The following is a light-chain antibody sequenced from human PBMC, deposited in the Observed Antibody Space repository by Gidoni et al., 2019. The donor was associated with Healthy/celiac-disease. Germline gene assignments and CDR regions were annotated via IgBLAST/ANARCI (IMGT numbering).Light chain of an antibody. V-gene: IGKV1-5*03. Sequence: DIQMTQSHSTLSASVGDRVTITCRASQSISSWLAWYQQKPGKAPKLLIYKASSLESGVPSRFSGSGSGTEFTLTIISLQPDDFATYYCQQYNSYSPYTFGQGTKLEIK. CDR1: QSISSW. CDR2: KAS. CDR3: QQYNSYSPYT. J-gene: IGKJ2*01.